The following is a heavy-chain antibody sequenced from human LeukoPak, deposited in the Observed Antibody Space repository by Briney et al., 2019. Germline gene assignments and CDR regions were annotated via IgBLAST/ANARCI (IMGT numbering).Heavy chain of an antibody. D-gene: IGHD4-17*01. CDR3: ARGLDGGDYVGWFDP. CDR2: IYHSGST. V-gene: IGHV4-34*01. J-gene: IGHJ5*02. Sequence: SETLSLTCAVYGGSFSGYYWSWIRQPPGKGLEWIGEIYHSGSTNYNTSLKSRVTISLDTSKNQFSLKLSSVTAADTAVYYCARGLDGGDYVGWFDPWGQGTLVTVSS. CDR1: GGSFSGYY.